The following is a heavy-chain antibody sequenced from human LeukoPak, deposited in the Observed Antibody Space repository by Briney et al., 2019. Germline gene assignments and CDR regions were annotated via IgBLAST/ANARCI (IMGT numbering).Heavy chain of an antibody. Sequence: PSGTLSLTCAVSGGSISSSNWWSWVRQPPGKGLEWIGEIYHSGSTNYNPSLKSRVTISVDKSKNQFSLKLSSVTAADTAVYYCASTRIITTDYYGMDVWGQGTTVTVSS. D-gene: IGHD3-22*01. CDR1: GGSISSSNW. CDR2: IYHSGST. J-gene: IGHJ6*02. CDR3: ASTRIITTDYYGMDV. V-gene: IGHV4-4*02.